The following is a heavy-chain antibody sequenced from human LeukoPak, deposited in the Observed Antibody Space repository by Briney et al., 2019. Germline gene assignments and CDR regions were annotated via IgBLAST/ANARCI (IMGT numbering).Heavy chain of an antibody. CDR3: AREPRWNDAFDI. J-gene: IGHJ3*02. D-gene: IGHD4-23*01. Sequence: GGPLRLSCAASGFTFDDYAMHWVRQAPGKGLEWVSGISWNSGSIGYADSVKGRFTISRDNSKNTLYLQMNSLRAEDTAVYYCAREPRWNDAFDIWGQGTMVTVSS. V-gene: IGHV3-9*01. CDR2: ISWNSGSI. CDR1: GFTFDDYA.